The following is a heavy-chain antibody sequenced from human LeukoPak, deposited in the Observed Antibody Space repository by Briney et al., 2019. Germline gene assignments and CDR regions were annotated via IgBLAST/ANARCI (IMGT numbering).Heavy chain of an antibody. Sequence: ASVKVSCKGSGYTLTELSMHWVRQAPGKGLEWMGGFDPEDGETIYAQKFQGRVTMTEDTSTDTAYMELSSLRSEDTAVYYCATTTVTTERSGWFDPWGQGTLVTVSS. V-gene: IGHV1-24*01. J-gene: IGHJ5*02. D-gene: IGHD4-17*01. CDR1: GYTLTELS. CDR2: FDPEDGET. CDR3: ATTTVTTERSGWFDP.